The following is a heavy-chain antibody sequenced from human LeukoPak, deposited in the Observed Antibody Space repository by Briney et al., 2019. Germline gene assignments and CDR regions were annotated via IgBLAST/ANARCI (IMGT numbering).Heavy chain of an antibody. J-gene: IGHJ4*02. CDR2: IYYSGST. V-gene: IGHV4-39*01. CDR3: ARQGRGPYDILTGTVDY. Sequence: PSETLSLTCTVSGGSISSSSYYWGWIRQPPGNGLEWIGSIYYSGSTYYNPSLKSRVTISVDTSKNQFSLKLSSVTAADTAVYYCARQGRGPYDILTGTVDYWGQGTLVTVSS. CDR1: GGSISSSSYY. D-gene: IGHD3-9*01.